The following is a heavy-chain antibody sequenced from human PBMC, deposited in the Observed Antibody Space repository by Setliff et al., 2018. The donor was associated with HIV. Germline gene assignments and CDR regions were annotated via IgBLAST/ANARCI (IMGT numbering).Heavy chain of an antibody. CDR2: IMPNSDDT. V-gene: IGHV1-2*02. Sequence: ASVKVSCKASGYSLTDYYMHWVRQVPGQGLEWMGWIMPNSDDTTYVQNFQGRVTMTIDTSVNTAYLELSRLRTDDTAVYYCARTEYFDFWSGPRGFDPWGQGTLVTVSS. CDR1: GYSLTDYY. CDR3: ARTEYFDFWSGPRGFDP. D-gene: IGHD3-3*01. J-gene: IGHJ5*02.